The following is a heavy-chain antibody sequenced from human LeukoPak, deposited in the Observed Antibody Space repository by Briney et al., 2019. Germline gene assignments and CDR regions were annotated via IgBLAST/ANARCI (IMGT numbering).Heavy chain of an antibody. Sequence: GGSLRLSCAASGFTFSSYGMHWVRQAPGKGLEWVAVIWYDGSNKYYADSVKGRFTISRDNSKNTLYLQMNSLRAEDTAVYYCARDHGYCSGGSCYYYYGMDVWGQGTTVTVSS. J-gene: IGHJ6*02. CDR3: ARDHGYCSGGSCYYYYGMDV. D-gene: IGHD2-15*01. CDR2: IWYDGSNK. V-gene: IGHV3-33*01. CDR1: GFTFSSYG.